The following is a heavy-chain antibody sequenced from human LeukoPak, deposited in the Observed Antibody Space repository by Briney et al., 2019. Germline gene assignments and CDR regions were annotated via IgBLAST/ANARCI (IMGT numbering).Heavy chain of an antibody. V-gene: IGHV3-30*02. Sequence: ADSVKGRFTISSDNSKNTLYLQMNSLRAEDTAVYYCAKASGLLWFGVERDAFDIWGQGTMVTVSS. J-gene: IGHJ3*02. CDR3: AKASGLLWFGVERDAFDI. D-gene: IGHD3-10*01.